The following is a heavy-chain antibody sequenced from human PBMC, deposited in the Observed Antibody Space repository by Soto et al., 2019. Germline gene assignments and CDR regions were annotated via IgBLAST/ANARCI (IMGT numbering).Heavy chain of an antibody. V-gene: IGHV1-18*01. CDR3: ARVDLIDVFASDY. CDR1: GYTFSNFG. D-gene: IGHD3-16*01. J-gene: IGHJ4*01. Sequence: ASVKVSCKASGYTFSNFGISWVRQASGQGLEWMGWITVYNGDTKYAQKFRDRVTMTTDTSTYTANLELRGLRPDDTGVYFCARVDLIDVFASDY. CDR2: ITVYNGDT.